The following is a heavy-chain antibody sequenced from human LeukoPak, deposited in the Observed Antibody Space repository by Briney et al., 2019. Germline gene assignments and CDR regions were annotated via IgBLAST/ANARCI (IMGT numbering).Heavy chain of an antibody. J-gene: IGHJ4*02. Sequence: ASVKVSCKSSGFTFNDHYIHWVRQAPGQGLEWMGIINPSGGSTSYAQKFQGRVTMTRDTSTSTVYMELSSLRSEDTAVYYCARACRDGYNNELRYWGQGTLVTVSS. CDR3: ARACRDGYNNELRY. CDR2: INPSGGST. CDR1: GFTFNDHY. D-gene: IGHD5-24*01. V-gene: IGHV1-46*02.